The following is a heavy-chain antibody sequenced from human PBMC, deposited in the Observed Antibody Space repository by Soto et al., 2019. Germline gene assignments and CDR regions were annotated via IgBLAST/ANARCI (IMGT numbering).Heavy chain of an antibody. V-gene: IGHV3-74*01. D-gene: IGHD2-8*01. J-gene: IGHJ4*02. CDR1: XXXXXXYW. Sequence: EEQLVESGGGLVQPGGSLRLXCAXXXXXXXXYWMHWVRQAPGEGLVWVSRINPGGSITAYADSVKGRFTISRDNAKNTLYLQMNSLRGDDTAVYYCARVPTGKYGVWNYWGQGTLVTVSS. CDR2: INPGGSIT. CDR3: ARVPTGKYGVWNY.